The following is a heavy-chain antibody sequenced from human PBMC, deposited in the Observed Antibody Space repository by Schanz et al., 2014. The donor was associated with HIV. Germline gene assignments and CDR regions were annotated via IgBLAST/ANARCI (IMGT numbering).Heavy chain of an antibody. Sequence: QVQLVESGGGVVQPGRSLRLSCAASGFTFNSYGMHWVRQAPGKGLEWVSVISYDGRNKLYADSVKGRFTISRDNSKNTMYLKMNSLRVDDTAVYYCARDKSNLGMESRGQGTLVTVSS. D-gene: IGHD1-1*01. CDR1: GFTFNSYG. J-gene: IGHJ4*02. CDR2: ISYDGRNK. CDR3: ARDKSNLGMES. V-gene: IGHV3-30*03.